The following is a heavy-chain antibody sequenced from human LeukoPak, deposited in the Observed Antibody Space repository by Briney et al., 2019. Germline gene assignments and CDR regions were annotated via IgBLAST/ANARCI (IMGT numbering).Heavy chain of an antibody. CDR3: AQFGELFSFDY. J-gene: IGHJ4*02. CDR2: IYYSGST. Sequence: PSETLSLTCTVSGGSISSYYWSWIRQPPGKGLEWIGYIYYSGSTNYNPSLKSRVTISVDTSKNQFSLKLSSVTAADTAVYYCAQFGELFSFDYWGQGTLVTVSP. CDR1: GGSISSYY. V-gene: IGHV4-59*01. D-gene: IGHD3-10*01.